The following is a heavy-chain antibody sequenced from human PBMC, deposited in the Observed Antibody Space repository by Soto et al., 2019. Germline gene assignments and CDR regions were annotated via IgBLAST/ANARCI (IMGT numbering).Heavy chain of an antibody. J-gene: IGHJ4*02. Sequence: QVQLVQSGAEVKKPGSSVKVSCKASGGTFSSYAISWVRQSPGQGLEWMGGLIPIFGTAHYAQKFQGRVTITAGESTSAAYIELSSLRSEDTAVYYCATTTRITIFLPPDYWGQGTLVTVSS. CDR1: GGTFSSYA. CDR3: ATTTRITIFLPPDY. D-gene: IGHD3-9*01. CDR2: LIPIFGTA. V-gene: IGHV1-69*12.